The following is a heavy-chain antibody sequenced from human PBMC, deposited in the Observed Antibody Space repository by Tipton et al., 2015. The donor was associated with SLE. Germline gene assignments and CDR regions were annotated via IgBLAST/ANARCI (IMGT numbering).Heavy chain of an antibody. V-gene: IGHV3-7*01. CDR1: GFTFSSYE. CDR3: ARVNGTYGGSFDI. Sequence: GSLRLSCAASGFTFSSYEMNWVRQAPGKGLEWVAIIKQDGSDEYYVDSVKGRFTISRDNAKNSLFVQMHNLRAGDTAVYYCARVNGTYGGSFDIWGQGTTVTVSS. D-gene: IGHD4-23*01. J-gene: IGHJ3*02. CDR2: IKQDGSDE.